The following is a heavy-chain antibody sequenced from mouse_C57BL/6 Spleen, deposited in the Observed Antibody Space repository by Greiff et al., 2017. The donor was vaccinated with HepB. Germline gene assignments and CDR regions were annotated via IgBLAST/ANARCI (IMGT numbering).Heavy chain of an antibody. Sequence: VQLQQSGAELVRPGASVKLSCTASGFNIKDYYMHWVKQRPEQGLEWIGRIDPEDGDTEYAPKFQGKATMTADTSSNTAYLQLSSLTSEDTAVYYCTPTTVVPPRYFDVWGTGTTVTVSS. J-gene: IGHJ1*03. CDR1: GFNIKDYY. CDR2: IDPEDGDT. V-gene: IGHV14-1*01. D-gene: IGHD1-1*01. CDR3: TPTTVVPPRYFDV.